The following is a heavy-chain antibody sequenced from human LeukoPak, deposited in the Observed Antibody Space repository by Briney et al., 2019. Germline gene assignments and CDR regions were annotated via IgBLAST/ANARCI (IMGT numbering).Heavy chain of an antibody. D-gene: IGHD6-6*01. CDR2: TYYRSKWYN. V-gene: IGHV6-1*01. CDR1: GDSVSSNSAA. J-gene: IGHJ4*02. Sequence: SQTLSLTCVISGDSVSSNSAAWNWIRQSPSRGLEWLGKTYYRSKWYNDYAVSVKSRITINPDTFKNQFSLQLNSVTPEDTAVYYCARDSYSNSWAYFDYWGQGTLVTVSS. CDR3: ARDSYSNSWAYFDY.